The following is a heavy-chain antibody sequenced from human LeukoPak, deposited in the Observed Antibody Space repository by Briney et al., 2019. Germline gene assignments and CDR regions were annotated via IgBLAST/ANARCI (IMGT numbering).Heavy chain of an antibody. Sequence: GGSLRLSCAAPGFTFSNYGMHWVRQAPGKGLEWVAIIWYDGSNKYYADSVKGRFTISRDISKNTLYLQMNSLRAEDTAVFYWGRDFPAGMNYFHYWGQGTLVTVSS. CDR3: GRDFPAGMNYFHY. J-gene: IGHJ4*02. V-gene: IGHV3-33*01. CDR2: IWYDGSNK. CDR1: GFTFSNYG. D-gene: IGHD3-10*01.